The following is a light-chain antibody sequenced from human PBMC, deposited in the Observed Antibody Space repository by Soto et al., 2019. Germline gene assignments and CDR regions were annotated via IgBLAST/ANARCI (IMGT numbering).Light chain of an antibody. CDR2: AVT. V-gene: IGLV2-14*01. J-gene: IGLJ1*01. Sequence: QSALTQPASVSWSPGHSITISFTGTISDVGGYNYVSWYQQHPGKAPKLMIYAVTDRPSGVSSSFSGSKSGKTASLTISGLQAEDEADYYCSSYTSISTLFGTGTKVTVL. CDR1: ISDVGGYNY. CDR3: SSYTSISTL.